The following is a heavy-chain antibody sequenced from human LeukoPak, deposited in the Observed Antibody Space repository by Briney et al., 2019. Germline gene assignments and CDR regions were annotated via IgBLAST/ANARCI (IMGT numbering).Heavy chain of an antibody. CDR3: ARDLLDSYGYNYAFDI. Sequence: PSETLSLTCAVYGGSFSGYYWSWIRQPPGKGLEWIGEINHSGSTNYNPSLKSRVTISVDTSKNQFSLKLSSVTAADTAVYYCARDLLDSYGYNYAFDIWGQGTMVTVSS. J-gene: IGHJ3*02. CDR1: GGSFSGYY. V-gene: IGHV4-34*01. CDR2: INHSGST. D-gene: IGHD5-18*01.